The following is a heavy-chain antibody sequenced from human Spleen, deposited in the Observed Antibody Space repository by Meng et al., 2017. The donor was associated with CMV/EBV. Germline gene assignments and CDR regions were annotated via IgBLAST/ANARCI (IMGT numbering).Heavy chain of an antibody. D-gene: IGHD2-2*01. CDR3: TRGRLSPGYCSGTNCPPSIDY. V-gene: IGHV3-74*01. CDR2: INSDGSST. Sequence: GGSLRLSCAASGFTFSSYWMHWVRQGPGKGLVWVSRINSDGSSTNYADSVKGRFTISRDNAKNTLYVQMNSLRAEDTAVYYCTRGRLSPGYCSGTNCPPSIDYWGQGTLVTVSS. J-gene: IGHJ4*02. CDR1: GFTFSSYW.